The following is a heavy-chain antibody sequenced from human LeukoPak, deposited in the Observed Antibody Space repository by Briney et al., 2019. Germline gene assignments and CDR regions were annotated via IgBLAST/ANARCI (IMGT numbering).Heavy chain of an antibody. V-gene: IGHV3-30-3*01. CDR3: ARDYYDSSGYYFRELSTDAFDI. J-gene: IGHJ3*02. CDR2: ISYDGSNK. Sequence: GGSLRLSCAASGFTFSSYAMHWVRQAPGKGLEWVAVISYDGSNKYYADSVKGRFTISRDNSKNTLYLQMNSLRAEDTVVYYCARDYYDSSGYYFRELSTDAFDIWGQGTMVTVSS. CDR1: GFTFSSYA. D-gene: IGHD3-22*01.